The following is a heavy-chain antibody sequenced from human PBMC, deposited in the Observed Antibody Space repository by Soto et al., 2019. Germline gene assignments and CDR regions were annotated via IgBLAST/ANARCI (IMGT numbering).Heavy chain of an antibody. CDR2: IIPSVGRT. CDR1: GDTFTSYY. CDR3: ERGGGYNSGWYKLGL. J-gene: IGHJ4*02. V-gene: IGHV1-46*01. D-gene: IGHD6-13*01. Sequence: GASVKVSCKASGDTFTSYYMRWVRQAPGQGLEWMGRIIPSVGRTSYAQKFQGRVTITRDASTSTDYMELSSLRSEDTAVYYCERGGGYNSGWYKLGLWGQGTLGTVSS.